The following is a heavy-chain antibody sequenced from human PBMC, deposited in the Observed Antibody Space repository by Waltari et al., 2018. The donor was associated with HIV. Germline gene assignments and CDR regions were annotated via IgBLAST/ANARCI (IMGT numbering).Heavy chain of an antibody. Sequence: EVQLVESGGGLIEPGGSLRLSCAASGFTIRDNYMSWVRQAPGKGLEWVSVIYSGGSTYYADSVKGRFTISRDNSKNTLSLHMNSLRAEDTAVYYCARDHRSSGYYGMDVWGQGATVTVSS. CDR1: GFTIRDNY. D-gene: IGHD1-26*01. V-gene: IGHV3-53*01. J-gene: IGHJ6*02. CDR3: ARDHRSSGYYGMDV. CDR2: IYSGGST.